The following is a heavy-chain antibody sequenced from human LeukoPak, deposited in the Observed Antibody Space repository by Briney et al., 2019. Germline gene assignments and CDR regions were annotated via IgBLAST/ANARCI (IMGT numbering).Heavy chain of an antibody. J-gene: IGHJ4*02. CDR1: GGSISGYY. V-gene: IGHV4-4*07. CDR2: IYTSGST. Sequence: SETLSLTCTVSGGSISGYYWSWIRQPAGKGLEWIGRIYTSGSTHYNPSIKSRVTMSVDTSKNQFSLKLSSVTAADTAVYYCARGSLVGATRFFDYWGQGTLVTVSS. D-gene: IGHD1-26*01. CDR3: ARGSLVGATRFFDY.